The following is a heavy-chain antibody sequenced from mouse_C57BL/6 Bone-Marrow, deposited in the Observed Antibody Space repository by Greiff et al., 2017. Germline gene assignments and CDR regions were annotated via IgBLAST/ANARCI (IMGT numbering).Heavy chain of an antibody. CDR1: GFSLSTFGMG. CDR3: ARPKLGRRYFDY. V-gene: IGHV8-8*01. J-gene: IGHJ2*01. Sequence: VKLQESGPGILQPSQNLSLTCSFSGFSLSTFGMGVGWIRQPSGKGLEWLAHIWWDDDKYYNPALKSRLTISKDTSKNQVFLKIANVDTADTATYYCARPKLGRRYFDYWGQGTTLTVSS. D-gene: IGHD4-1*01. CDR2: IWWDDDK.